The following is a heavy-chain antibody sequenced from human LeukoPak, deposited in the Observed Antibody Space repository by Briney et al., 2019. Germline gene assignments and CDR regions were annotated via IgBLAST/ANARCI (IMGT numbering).Heavy chain of an antibody. D-gene: IGHD3-16*01. CDR2: IIPIFGTA. J-gene: IGHJ4*02. CDR1: GGTFSSYA. CDR3: ARWGAAGFMDN. V-gene: IGHV1-69*06. Sequence: SVKVSCKASGGTFSSYAISWVRQAPGQGLEWMGGIIPIFGTANYAQKFQGRVTITADKSTSTVYMELRSLRSDDTAVYYCARWGAAGFMDNWGQGTLVTVSS.